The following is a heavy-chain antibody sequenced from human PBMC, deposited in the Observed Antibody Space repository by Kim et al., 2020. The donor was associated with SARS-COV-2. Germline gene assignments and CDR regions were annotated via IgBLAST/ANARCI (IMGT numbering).Heavy chain of an antibody. D-gene: IGHD3-16*01. CDR1: GGTFNGYT. J-gene: IGHJ6*02. V-gene: IGHV1-69*13. CDR3: APGDGTYGMDV. Sequence: SVKVSCKIAGGTFNGYTFNWVRQAPGQGLEWMGGLIPLSGAPNYPQKFQGRVTITADESTRTTYMELRSLKSEDTAVYYCAPGDGTYGMDVWGQGYTV. CDR2: LIPLSGAP.